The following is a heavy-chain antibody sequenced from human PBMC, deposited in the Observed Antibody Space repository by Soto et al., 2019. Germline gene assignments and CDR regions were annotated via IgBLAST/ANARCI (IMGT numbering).Heavy chain of an antibody. CDR3: ARDRYGGPRPGAFDI. J-gene: IGHJ3*02. CDR1: GGTFSSYA. V-gene: IGHV1-69*01. D-gene: IGHD6-6*01. CDR2: IIPIFGTA. Sequence: QVQLVQSGAEVKKPGSSVKVSCKASGGTFSSYAISWVRQAPGQGLEWMGGIIPIFGTANYAQKFQGRVTITADESTSTAYMELRRLSSEDTAVYYCARDRYGGPRPGAFDIWGQGTMVTVSS.